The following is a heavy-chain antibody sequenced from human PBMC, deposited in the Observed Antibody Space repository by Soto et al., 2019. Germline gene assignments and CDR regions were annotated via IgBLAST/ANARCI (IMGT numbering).Heavy chain of an antibody. CDR1: GYTLTELS. CDR2: FDPEDGET. V-gene: IGHV1-24*01. D-gene: IGHD4-4*01. CDR3: ATDLPTTVPTSGGY. J-gene: IGHJ4*02. Sequence: ASVKVSFKVSGYTLTELSMHWVRQAPGKGLEWMGGFDPEDGETIYAQKFQGRVTMTEDTSTDTAYMELSSLRSEDTAVYYCATDLPTTVPTSGGYWGQGTLVTVSS.